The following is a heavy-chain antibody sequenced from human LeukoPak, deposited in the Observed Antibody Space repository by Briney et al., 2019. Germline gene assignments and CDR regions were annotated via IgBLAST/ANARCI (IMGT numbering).Heavy chain of an antibody. D-gene: IGHD1-26*01. CDR3: AKSVGATKAYAFDI. J-gene: IGHJ3*02. CDR2: ISGSGGST. CDR1: GFTFSSYG. Sequence: HPGGSLRLSCAASGFTFSSYGMSWVRQAPGKGLEWVSAISGSGGSTYYADSVKGRFTISRDNSKNTLYLQMSSLRADDTALYYCAKSVGATKAYAFDIWGQGTMVTVSS. V-gene: IGHV3-23*01.